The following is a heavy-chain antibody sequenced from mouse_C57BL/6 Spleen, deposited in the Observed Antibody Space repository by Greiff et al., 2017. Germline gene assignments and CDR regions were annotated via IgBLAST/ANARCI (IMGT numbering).Heavy chain of an antibody. V-gene: IGHV1-18*01. D-gene: IGHD1-1*01. J-gene: IGHJ2*01. CDR2: INPNNGGT. CDR3: ARSPLDYYGSVYYFDY. CDR1: GYTFTDYN. Sequence: VQLKQSGPELVKPGASVKIPCKASGYTFTDYNMDWVKQSHGKSLEWIGDINPNNGGTIYNQKFKGKATLTVDKSSSTAYMELRSLTSEDTAVYYCARSPLDYYGSVYYFDYWGQGTTLTVSS.